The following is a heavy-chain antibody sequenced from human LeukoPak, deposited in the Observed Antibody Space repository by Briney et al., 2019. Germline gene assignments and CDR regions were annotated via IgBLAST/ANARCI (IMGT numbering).Heavy chain of an antibody. CDR3: ARDVYRGSSWYAFDY. D-gene: IGHD6-13*01. V-gene: IGHV3-48*04. J-gene: IGHJ4*02. CDR2: ISSSSSTI. Sequence: GGSLRLSCAASGFTFSDYSMNWVRQAPGKGLEWVSYISSSSSTIYYADSMKGRFTISRDNAKNSLYLQMNSLRADDTGVYYCARDVYRGSSWYAFDYWGQGTLVTVSS. CDR1: GFTFSDYS.